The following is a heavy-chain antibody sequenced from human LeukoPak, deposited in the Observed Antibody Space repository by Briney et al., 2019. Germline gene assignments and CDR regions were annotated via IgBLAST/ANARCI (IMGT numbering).Heavy chain of an antibody. D-gene: IGHD3-10*01. CDR2: ISAYNGNT. Sequence: ASVKVSCKASGCTFTSYGISWVRQAPGQGLEWMGWISAYNGNTNYAQKLQGRVTMTTDTSTSTAYMELRSLRSDDTAVYYCARTSGSSHYYYYYMDVWGKGTTVTVSS. CDR1: GCTFTSYG. CDR3: ARTSGSSHYYYYYMDV. J-gene: IGHJ6*03. V-gene: IGHV1-18*01.